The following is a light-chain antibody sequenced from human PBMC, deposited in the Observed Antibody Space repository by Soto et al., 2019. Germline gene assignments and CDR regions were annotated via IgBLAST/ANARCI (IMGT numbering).Light chain of an antibody. CDR1: SSDLGGYNF. CDR2: DVS. J-gene: IGLJ3*02. V-gene: IGLV2-14*03. Sequence: QSVLTQPASVSGSPGQSITIFCTGISSDLGGYNFVSWYQQHPGKAPKLIIYDVSDWPSGVSNRFSGSKSGNTASLTISGLQAEDEADYYCNSYTSSATHVFGGGTKLTVL. CDR3: NSYTSSATHV.